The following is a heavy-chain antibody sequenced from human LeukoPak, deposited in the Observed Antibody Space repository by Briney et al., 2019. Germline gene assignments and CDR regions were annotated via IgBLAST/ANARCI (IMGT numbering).Heavy chain of an antibody. CDR2: IYYSGFT. Sequence: SETLSLTCTVSGGSISTYYWSWIRQPPGKGPEWIGHIYYSGFTDYIPSLKSRVTISVDTSKNQFSLKLRSVTAADTAMYYCARLPRAYTYFDYWGQGTLVTVSS. D-gene: IGHD3-16*01. V-gene: IGHV4-59*08. CDR1: GGSISTYY. J-gene: IGHJ4*02. CDR3: ARLPRAYTYFDY.